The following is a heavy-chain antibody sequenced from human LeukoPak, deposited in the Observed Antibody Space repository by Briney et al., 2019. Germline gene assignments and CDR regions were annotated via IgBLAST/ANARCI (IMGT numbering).Heavy chain of an antibody. J-gene: IGHJ3*02. V-gene: IGHV3-30*18. Sequence: GGSLRLSCAASGFTFTVYGIHWVRQAPGKGLEWVAVISYDGSNKYYADSVKGRFTISRDNSKNTLYLQMNSLRPEDTAVYYCAKDRYGSVSGGFDIWGQGTTVTVSS. CDR3: AKDRYGSVSGGFDI. D-gene: IGHD3-10*01. CDR2: ISYDGSNK. CDR1: GFTFTVYG.